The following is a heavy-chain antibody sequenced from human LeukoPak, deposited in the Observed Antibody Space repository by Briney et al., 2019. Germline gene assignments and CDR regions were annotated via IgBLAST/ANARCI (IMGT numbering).Heavy chain of an antibody. CDR3: ATYSTGFDI. CDR1: GRSFSDYY. D-gene: IGHD6-19*01. J-gene: IGHJ3*02. Sequence: SEALSLTCAVYGRSFSDYYWTWIRQPPGKGLEWIGEINHRGSTRYNPSLKSRVTISVDTSKKQFSLKLSSVTAADTAVYYCATYSTGFDIWGQGTVVTVSS. V-gene: IGHV4-34*01. CDR2: INHRGST.